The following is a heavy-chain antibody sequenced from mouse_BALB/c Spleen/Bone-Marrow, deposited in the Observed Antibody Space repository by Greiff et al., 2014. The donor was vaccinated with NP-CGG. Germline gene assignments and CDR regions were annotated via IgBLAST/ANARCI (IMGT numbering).Heavy chain of an antibody. Sequence: QVQLQQSGAELVKPGASVKLSCKASGYTFSSYYMYWVKQRPGQGLEWIGEINPSNGGTKFNEKFKSKATLTVDKSSSTAYMQLSSLTSEDSAAYYCTRSNYGYWYFDVWGAGTTVTVSS. V-gene: IGHV1S81*02. CDR2: INPSNGGT. CDR3: TRSNYGYWYFDV. CDR1: GYTFSSYY. D-gene: IGHD1-1*01. J-gene: IGHJ1*01.